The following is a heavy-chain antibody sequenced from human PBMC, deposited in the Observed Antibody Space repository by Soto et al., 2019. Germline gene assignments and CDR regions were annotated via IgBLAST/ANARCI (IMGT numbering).Heavy chain of an antibody. D-gene: IGHD6-6*01. CDR3: ARLPRLLYSSSREYYFDY. CDR1: GGSFSGYY. J-gene: IGHJ4*02. V-gene: IGHV4-34*01. Sequence: SETLSLTCAVYGGSFSGYYWSWIRQPPGKGLEWIGEINYSGSTNYNPSLKSRVTISVDTSKNQFSLKLSSVTAADTAVYYCARLPRLLYSSSREYYFDYWGQGTLVTVSS. CDR2: INYSGST.